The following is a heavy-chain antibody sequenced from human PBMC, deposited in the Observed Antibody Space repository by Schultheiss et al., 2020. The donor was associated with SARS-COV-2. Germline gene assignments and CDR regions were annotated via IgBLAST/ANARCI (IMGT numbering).Heavy chain of an antibody. Sequence: GGSLRLSCAASGFTFSSYAMSWVRQAPGKGLEWVSAISGSGGSTYYADSVKGWFTISRDNSKNTLYLQMNSLRAEDTAVYYCAKDQGSSPLHYFDYWGQGTLVTVSS. CDR3: AKDQGSSPLHYFDY. J-gene: IGHJ4*02. CDR2: ISGSGGST. V-gene: IGHV3-23*01. CDR1: GFTFSSYA. D-gene: IGHD1-26*01.